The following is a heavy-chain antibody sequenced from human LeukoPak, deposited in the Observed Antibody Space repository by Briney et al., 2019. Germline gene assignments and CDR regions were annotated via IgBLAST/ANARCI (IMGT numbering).Heavy chain of an antibody. CDR3: AREERHYYYGMDV. D-gene: IGHD1-1*01. Sequence: GGSLRLSCAASGFTFSGYPIHWVRQAPGKGLEWVAVISYDGSNKYYADSVKGRFTISRDNAKNSLYLQMNSLRAEDTAVYYCAREERHYYYGMDVWGQGTTVTVSS. V-gene: IGHV3-30-3*01. CDR2: ISYDGSNK. CDR1: GFTFSGYP. J-gene: IGHJ6*02.